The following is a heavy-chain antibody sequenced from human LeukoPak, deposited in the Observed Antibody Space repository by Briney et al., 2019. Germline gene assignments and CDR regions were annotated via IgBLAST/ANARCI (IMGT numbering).Heavy chain of an antibody. V-gene: IGHV3-30*02. CDR3: AKGGGYEAQYYYYYLDV. CDR1: GFTFDDYG. J-gene: IGHJ6*03. Sequence: GGSLRLSCAASGFTFDDYGMHWVRQAPGKGLEWVAFIRYDGSNKYYADSVKGRFTISRDNSKNTLYLQMKSLRAEDTAVYYCAKGGGYEAQYYYYYLDVWGKGTTVTISS. D-gene: IGHD5-12*01. CDR2: IRYDGSNK.